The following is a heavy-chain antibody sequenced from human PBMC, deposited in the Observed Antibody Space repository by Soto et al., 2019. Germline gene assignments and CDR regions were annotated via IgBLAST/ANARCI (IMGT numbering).Heavy chain of an antibody. V-gene: IGHV1-18*01. J-gene: IGHJ4*02. CDR2: ISAYNGNT. CDR1: GYTFTSYA. Sequence: ASVKVSCKASGYTFTSYAISWVRQAPGQGLGWMGWISAYNGNTNYAQRFQGRVTMTTDTSTSTAYMELRSLRSDDTSVYYCARDAPIADYCGQGTLVTVYS. CDR3: ARDAPIADY.